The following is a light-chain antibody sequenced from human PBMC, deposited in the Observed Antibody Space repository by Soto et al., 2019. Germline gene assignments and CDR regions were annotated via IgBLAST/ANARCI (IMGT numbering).Light chain of an antibody. CDR1: QSISSY. J-gene: IGKJ1*01. CDR2: AAS. V-gene: IGKV1-39*01. CDR3: QQSYSTPRT. Sequence: DIQMTQSPSSLSASVGDRVTITCRASQSISSYLNWYQQKPGKAPKLLIYAASSLQSGVPSRFSGSGSGTDFTLTISSLQTEDFATDYYQQSYSTPRTFGHGTKVEIK.